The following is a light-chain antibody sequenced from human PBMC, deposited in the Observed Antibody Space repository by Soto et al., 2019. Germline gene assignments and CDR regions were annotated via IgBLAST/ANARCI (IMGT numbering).Light chain of an antibody. CDR3: AAWDDSLKVVV. CDR2: SND. CDR1: RPNIGSNT. Sequence: QSVLTQPPSASGTPGQRVTMSCSGSRPNIGSNTVNWYQQLPGTAPKVLIYSNDQRPSGVPDRFSGSKSGTSASLAISGRQSEDEADYYCAAWDDSLKVVVFGGGTQLTVL. V-gene: IGLV1-44*01. J-gene: IGLJ7*01.